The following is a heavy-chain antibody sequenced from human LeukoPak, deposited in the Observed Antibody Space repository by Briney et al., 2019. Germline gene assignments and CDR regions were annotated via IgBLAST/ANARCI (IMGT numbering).Heavy chain of an antibody. CDR1: GGTFSSYA. CDR2: IIPIFGTA. J-gene: IGHJ4*02. Sequence: GSSVKVSCKASGGTFSSYAVSWVRQAPGQRLEWMGGIIPIFGTANYAQKFQGRVTITADESTSTAYMELSSLRSEDTAVYYCASKCSSTSCYYFDYWGQGTLVTVSS. D-gene: IGHD2-2*01. CDR3: ASKCSSTSCYYFDY. V-gene: IGHV1-69*01.